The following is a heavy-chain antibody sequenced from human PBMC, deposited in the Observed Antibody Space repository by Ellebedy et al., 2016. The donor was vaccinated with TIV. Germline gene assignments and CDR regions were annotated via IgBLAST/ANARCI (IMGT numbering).Heavy chain of an antibody. CDR1: GFTFSRYA. CDR3: AKGGGAVTPFDP. V-gene: IGHV3-23*01. CDR2: ISYNGADT. J-gene: IGHJ5*02. D-gene: IGHD3-16*01. Sequence: GGSLRLXXEASGFTFSRYAMSWVRRAPGKGLEWVSSISYNGADTWYADSVRGRFTISRDNSKNTLYLQMNRLRVEDTAVYYCAKGGGAVTPFDPWGQGTLVTVSS.